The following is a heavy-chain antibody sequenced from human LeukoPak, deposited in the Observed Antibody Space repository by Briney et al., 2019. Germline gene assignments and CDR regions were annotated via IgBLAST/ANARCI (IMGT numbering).Heavy chain of an antibody. CDR3: ARLRPTSADAFDI. Sequence: SETLSLTCTVSGGSISSGGYYWSWIRQPPGKGLEWIGYIYHSGSTYYNPSLKSRVTISVDTSKNQFSLKLSSVTAADTAVYYCARLRPTSADAFDIWGQGTMVTVSS. D-gene: IGHD4-17*01. J-gene: IGHJ3*02. CDR2: IYHSGST. V-gene: IGHV4-30-2*01. CDR1: GGSISSGGYY.